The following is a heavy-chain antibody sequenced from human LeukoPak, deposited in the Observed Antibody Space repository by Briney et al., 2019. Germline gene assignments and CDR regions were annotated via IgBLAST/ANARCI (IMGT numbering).Heavy chain of an antibody. D-gene: IGHD6-19*01. J-gene: IGHJ4*02. CDR2: ISTNGGST. Sequence: PGGSLRLPCAASGYTYSRYAMHWVRQAPGKGLEYVSGISTNGGSTNYANSVKGRFTISRDNSKNTLYLQMASLRVGDMAVYHWARYLLGSHAYWGQGTLVTVSS. CDR1: GYTYSRYA. CDR3: ARYLLGSHAY. V-gene: IGHV3-64*01.